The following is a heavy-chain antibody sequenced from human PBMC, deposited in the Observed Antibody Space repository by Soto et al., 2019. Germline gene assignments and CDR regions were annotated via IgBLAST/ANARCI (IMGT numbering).Heavy chain of an antibody. CDR3: ARDVGNYVPYYYGMDV. CDR2: IAYDGNDK. Sequence: QAQLVESGGIVFHPGRSLRLSCAASEFTFNTYAMQWVRQAPGKGLEWVAVIAYDGNDKYYADSVKGRFTISRDNSKNALYLQMNTLRPEDTAMYYCARDVGNYVPYYYGMDVWGQGTTVTVSS. V-gene: IGHV3-30*03. J-gene: IGHJ6*02. D-gene: IGHD1-7*01. CDR1: EFTFNTYA.